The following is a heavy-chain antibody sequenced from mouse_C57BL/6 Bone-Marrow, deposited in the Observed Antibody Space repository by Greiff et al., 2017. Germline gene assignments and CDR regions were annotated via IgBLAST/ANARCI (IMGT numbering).Heavy chain of an antibody. J-gene: IGHJ2*01. CDR2: INYDGSST. Sequence: EVMLVESEGGLVQPGSSMKLSCTASGFTFSDYYMAWVRQVPEKGLEWVANINYDGSSTYYLDSLKSRFIISRDNAKNILYLQMSSLKSEDTATYYCARDKGSILFDYWGQGTTLTVSS. CDR3: ARDKGSILFDY. V-gene: IGHV5-16*01. CDR1: GFTFSDYY. D-gene: IGHD1-1*01.